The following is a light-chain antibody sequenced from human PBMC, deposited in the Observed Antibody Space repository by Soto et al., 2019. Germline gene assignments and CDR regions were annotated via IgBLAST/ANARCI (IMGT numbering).Light chain of an antibody. V-gene: IGLV2-11*01. Sequence: QSALTQPRSVSGSPGQSVTISCTGISSDVGGFNYVSWYQQHPGKAPKLMIYDVSKRPSGVPDRFSGSKSGNTASLTISGLQAEDYADYYCCSYAGSYTYVFGSGTKVTVL. J-gene: IGLJ1*01. CDR3: CSYAGSYTYV. CDR2: DVS. CDR1: SSDVGGFNY.